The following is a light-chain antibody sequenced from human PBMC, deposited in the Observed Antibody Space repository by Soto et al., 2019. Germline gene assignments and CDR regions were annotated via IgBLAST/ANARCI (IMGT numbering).Light chain of an antibody. J-gene: IGKJ1*01. CDR1: QSIANY. CDR3: QQSYDSPWT. V-gene: IGKV1-39*01. Sequence: DIQMTQSPSSLSASVGDRVIVTCRASQSIANYLNWYQQKPGTAPNLLIYAASSLQSGVPSSFSGSGSGTDFTLTISSLQPEDFATYTCQQSYDSPWTFGQGTKVEVK. CDR2: AAS.